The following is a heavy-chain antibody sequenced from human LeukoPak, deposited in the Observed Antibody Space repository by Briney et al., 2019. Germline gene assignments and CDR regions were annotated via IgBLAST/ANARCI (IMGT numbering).Heavy chain of an antibody. J-gene: IGHJ4*02. CDR1: GGTFSSYA. D-gene: IGHD2-2*01. Sequence: SVKVSCKASGGTFSSYAINWVRQAPGQGLEWMGGIIPIFGTANYAQKFQDRVTITADESTSTAYMELSSLRSEDTAIYYCASRLYCSNTRCRNFPFAYWGQGTLVTVSS. CDR2: IIPIFGTA. CDR3: ASRLYCSNTRCRNFPFAY. V-gene: IGHV1-69*01.